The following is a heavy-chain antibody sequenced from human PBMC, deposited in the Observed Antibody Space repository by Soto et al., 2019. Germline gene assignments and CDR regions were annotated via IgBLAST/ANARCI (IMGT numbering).Heavy chain of an antibody. D-gene: IGHD4-4*01. V-gene: IGHV3-48*01. CDR3: ARLTTLDY. J-gene: IGHJ4*02. CDR2: ISSSSNTI. CDR1: GFTFSTHS. Sequence: EVQLVESGGGLVQPGGSLRVSCAASGFTFSTHSMNWVRQAPGKGLEWVSYISSSSNTIYYADSVKGRFTVSRDKAKNSLYLQMNSLRAEDTAVYYCARLTTLDYWGQGTLVTVSS.